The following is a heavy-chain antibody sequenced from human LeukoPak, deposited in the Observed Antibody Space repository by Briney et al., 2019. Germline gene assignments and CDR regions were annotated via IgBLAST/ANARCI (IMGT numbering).Heavy chain of an antibody. CDR3: VRSRAASLGYFDS. D-gene: IGHD7-27*01. CDR1: GFIFNDYA. CDR2: SGWTGIGT. J-gene: IGHJ4*02. Sequence: GGSLRLSCAVSGFIFNDYALHWARQVPGKVLDWLSFSGWTGIGTDYGDSVKGRFTISRDDSKNSLYLQMHSLRSEDSALYYCVRSRAASLGYFDSWGQGTLVTVSS. V-gene: IGHV3-43D*03.